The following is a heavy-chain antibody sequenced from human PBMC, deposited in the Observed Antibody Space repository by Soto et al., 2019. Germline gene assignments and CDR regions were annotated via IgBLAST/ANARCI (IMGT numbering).Heavy chain of an antibody. CDR3: AKDGRHCSGGSCPQGH. V-gene: IGHV1-2*02. CDR1: GYTFTGHH. J-gene: IGHJ4*02. Sequence: GSVKVSCKTSGYTFTGHHIHWVRQAPGQGLEWMGWINPISGGTKYRERFQGRVSITRDKSSSTAYMELSSLTSDDSAVYYCAKDGRHCSGGSCPQGHWGQGTLVTVSS. CDR2: INPISGGT. D-gene: IGHD2-15*01.